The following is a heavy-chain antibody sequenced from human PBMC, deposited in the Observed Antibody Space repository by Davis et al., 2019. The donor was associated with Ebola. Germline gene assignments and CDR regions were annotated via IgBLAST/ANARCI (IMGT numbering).Heavy chain of an antibody. J-gene: IGHJ4*02. Sequence: SVKVSYKASCGTFSSYAISWVRQAPGPGLEWMGGIIPIFGTANYAQKFQGRVTITADESTSTAYMELSSLRSEDTAVYYCARTPDFYDSSGYYNYFDYWGQGTLVTVSS. CDR2: IIPIFGTA. CDR3: ARTPDFYDSSGYYNYFDY. CDR1: CGTFSSYA. D-gene: IGHD3-22*01. V-gene: IGHV1-69*13.